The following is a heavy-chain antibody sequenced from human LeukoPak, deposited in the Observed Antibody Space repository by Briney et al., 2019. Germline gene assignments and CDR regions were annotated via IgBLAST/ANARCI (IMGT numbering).Heavy chain of an antibody. Sequence: GGSLRLSCAASGFTFSSFAMTWVRRAPGKGLERVSSISSRGAGTYYADSVKGRFTITRDNAKNTLYLQMNSLRAEDTAVYYCAKDLRGTNWYPFDYWGQGTLATVSS. CDR2: ISSRGAGT. CDR3: AKDLRGTNWYPFDY. D-gene: IGHD6-13*01. CDR1: GFTFSSFA. J-gene: IGHJ4*02. V-gene: IGHV3-23*01.